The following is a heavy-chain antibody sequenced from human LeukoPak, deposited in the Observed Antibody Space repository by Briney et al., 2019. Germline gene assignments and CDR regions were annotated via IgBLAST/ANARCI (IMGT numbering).Heavy chain of an antibody. Sequence: GGSLRLSCAASGFPFSSYWMSWVRQAPGKGLEWVSSISSSSSYIFYADSVKGRFTISRDNAKNSLYLQMNSLRAEDTAVYYCARVVIVSGSKGNSYDSSGYYSWFDPWGQGTRVIVSS. CDR1: GFPFSSYW. J-gene: IGHJ5*02. V-gene: IGHV3-21*01. D-gene: IGHD3-22*01. CDR2: ISSSSSYI. CDR3: ARVVIVSGSKGNSYDSSGYYSWFDP.